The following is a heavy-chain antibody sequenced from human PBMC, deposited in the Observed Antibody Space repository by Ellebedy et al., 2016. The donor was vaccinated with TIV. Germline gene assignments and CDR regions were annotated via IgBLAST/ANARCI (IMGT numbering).Heavy chain of an antibody. V-gene: IGHV4-39*01. CDR2: IYYTGTT. CDR1: GGSVSSSSNY. Sequence: MPSETLSLTCTVPGGSVSSSSNYWAWIRQPPGKGLGWIGSIYYTGTTYYNPSLKSRVTISVDTSKNQFSLKLSSVTAADTAVYYCARHSTRRQLWLEPFDYWGQGTLVTVSS. D-gene: IGHD5-18*01. J-gene: IGHJ4*02. CDR3: ARHSTRRQLWLEPFDY.